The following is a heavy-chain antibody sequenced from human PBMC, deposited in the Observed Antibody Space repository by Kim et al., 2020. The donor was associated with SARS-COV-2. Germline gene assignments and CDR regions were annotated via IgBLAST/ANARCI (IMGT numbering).Heavy chain of an antibody. V-gene: IGHV4-34*01. J-gene: IGHJ3*02. Sequence: SETLSLTCAVYGGSFSGYYWSWIRQPPGKGLEWIGEINHSGSTNYNPSLKSRVTISVDTSKNQFSLKLSSVTAADTAVYYCARVLTRFLEGLSHDAFDIWGEGTMVTVSS. D-gene: IGHD3-3*01. CDR3: ARVLTRFLEGLSHDAFDI. CDR2: INHSGST. CDR1: GGSFSGYY.